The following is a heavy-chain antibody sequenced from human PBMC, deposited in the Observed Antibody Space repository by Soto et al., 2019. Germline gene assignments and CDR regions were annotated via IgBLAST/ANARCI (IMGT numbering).Heavy chain of an antibody. D-gene: IGHD2-2*01. Sequence: GASVKVSCKASGYTFTSYGISWVRQAPGQGLEWMGIINPSGGSTSYAQKFQGRVTMTRDTSTSTVYMELSSLRSEDTAVYYCARDLRIVLVPAAIRRPDTAPYYYYGMDVWGQGTTVTVSS. V-gene: IGHV1-46*01. CDR3: ARDLRIVLVPAAIRRPDTAPYYYYGMDV. J-gene: IGHJ6*02. CDR1: GYTFTSYG. CDR2: INPSGGST.